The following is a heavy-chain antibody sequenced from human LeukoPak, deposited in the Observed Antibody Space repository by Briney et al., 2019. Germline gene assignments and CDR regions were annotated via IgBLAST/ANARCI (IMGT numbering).Heavy chain of an antibody. D-gene: IGHD5-12*01. CDR2: ISYDGSKK. V-gene: IGHV3-30-3*01. Sequence: LSGGSLRLSCAASGFTFSSYAMHWVRQAPGKGLEWVAVISYDGSKKYYADAVKGRFTISRDNSKNTLYLQMNSLRGEDTAVYYCARERAATSGMDVWGQGTTVTVSS. CDR3: ARERAATSGMDV. J-gene: IGHJ6*02. CDR1: GFTFSSYA.